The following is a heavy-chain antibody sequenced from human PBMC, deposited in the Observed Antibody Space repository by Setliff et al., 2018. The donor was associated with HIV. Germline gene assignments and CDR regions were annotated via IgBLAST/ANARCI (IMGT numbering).Heavy chain of an antibody. J-gene: IGHJ3*02. V-gene: IGHV4-39*01. Sequence: SETLSLTCTVSGGSISSSSYCWGWIRRRPGKGLEWIGSIYYSGSTYYNPSLKSRVTISVDTSKNQFSLRLSLVTAAGTAVYYCASRYHYYDSSGYYRQGAFDIWGQGTMVTVSS. CDR1: GGSISSSSYC. D-gene: IGHD3-22*01. CDR2: IYYSGST. CDR3: ASRYHYYDSSGYYRQGAFDI.